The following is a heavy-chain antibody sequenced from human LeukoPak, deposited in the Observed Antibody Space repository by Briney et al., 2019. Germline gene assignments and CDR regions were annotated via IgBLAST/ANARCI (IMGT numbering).Heavy chain of an antibody. CDR2: IYPGDSDI. V-gene: IGHV5-51*01. J-gene: IGHJ6*03. CDR1: GYSFPTYW. Sequence: GESLKISCKGSGYSFPTYWIGWVRQMPGKGLEWMGIIYPGDSDIRYSPSFQGQVTISADKSISTAYLQWSSLKASDTAMYYCARLEGGNFEYYYYYYMDVWGKGTTVTVSS. CDR3: ARLEGGNFEYYYYYYMDV. D-gene: IGHD4-23*01.